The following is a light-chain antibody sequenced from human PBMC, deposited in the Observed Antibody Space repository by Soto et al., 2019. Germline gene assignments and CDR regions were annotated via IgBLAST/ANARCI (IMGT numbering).Light chain of an antibody. CDR3: QKYNSDPPEA. CDR1: QGISNY. CDR2: AAS. J-gene: IGKJ3*01. V-gene: IGKV1-27*01. Sequence: DIQITQSPSSLSASVGDRVTITCRASQGISNYFAWYQQKPGKVPKLLIYAASTLLPGVPSRFTGSGSGTDFTLTISSLQPEDVATYYFQKYNSDPPEAFGPGTKVDIK.